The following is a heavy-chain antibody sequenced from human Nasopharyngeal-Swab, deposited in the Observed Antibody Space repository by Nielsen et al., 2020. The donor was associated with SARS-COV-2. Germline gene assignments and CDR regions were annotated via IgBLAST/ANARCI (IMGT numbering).Heavy chain of an antibody. V-gene: IGHV1-18*01. CDR3: AIYIPPRITGTTRGDWFDP. J-gene: IGHJ5*02. CDR2: ISAYNGNT. D-gene: IGHD1-20*01. Sequence: WVRQAPGQGLEWMGWISAYNGNTNYAQKLQGRVTMTTDTSTSTAYMELRSLRSDDTAVYYCAIYIPPRITGTTRGDWFDPWGQGTLVTVSS.